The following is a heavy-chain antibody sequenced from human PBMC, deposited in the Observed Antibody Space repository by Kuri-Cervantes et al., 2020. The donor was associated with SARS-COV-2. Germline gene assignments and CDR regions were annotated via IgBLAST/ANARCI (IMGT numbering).Heavy chain of an antibody. Sequence: GGSLRLSCAASGFTFSSYSMNWVRQAPGKGLEWVAVISYDGSNKYYADSVKGRFTISRDNSKNTLYLQMNSLRAEDTAVYYCARSPPLGYFDLWGRGTLVTVSS. CDR3: ARSPPLGYFDL. CDR1: GFTFSSYS. CDR2: ISYDGSNK. V-gene: IGHV3-30*03. J-gene: IGHJ2*01.